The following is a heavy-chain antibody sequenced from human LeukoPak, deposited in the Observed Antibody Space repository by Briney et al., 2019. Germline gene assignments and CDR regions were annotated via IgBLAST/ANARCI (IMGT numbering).Heavy chain of an antibody. CDR3: AREIVSTVAGNFDY. CDR1: GFTFSSYE. CDR2: ISSSASTR. D-gene: IGHD6-19*01. J-gene: IGHJ4*02. V-gene: IGHV3-48*03. Sequence: GGSLRLSCAASGFTFSSYEMNWVRQAPGKGLEWVSYISSSASTRTYADSVKGRFTISRDNGKNSLYLEMNSLRAEDTAVYYCAREIVSTVAGNFDYWGQGTLVTVSS.